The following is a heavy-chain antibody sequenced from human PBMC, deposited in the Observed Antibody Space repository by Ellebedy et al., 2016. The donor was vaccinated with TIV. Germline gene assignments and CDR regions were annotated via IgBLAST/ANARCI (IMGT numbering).Heavy chain of an antibody. CDR3: ARVRFGDTAVGY. CDR1: GFTFRSYD. V-gene: IGHV3-13*01. Sequence: GGSLRLSCAASGFTFRSYDMHWVRQATGKGLEWVSAIGTAGDTYCPGSVKGRFTISRENAKNSLYLQMNSLRAEDTAVYYCARVRFGDTAVGYWGQGTLVTVSS. CDR2: IGTAGDT. D-gene: IGHD5-18*01. J-gene: IGHJ4*02.